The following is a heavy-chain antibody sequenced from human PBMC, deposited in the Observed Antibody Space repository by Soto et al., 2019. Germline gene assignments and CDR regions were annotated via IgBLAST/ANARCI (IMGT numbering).Heavy chain of an antibody. CDR2: IIPIFGTA. V-gene: IGHV1-69*13. Sequence: SVKVSCKASGGTFSSYAISWVRQAPGQGLEWMGGIIPIFGTANYAQKFQGRVTITADESTSTAYMELSSLRSEDTAVYYCAGVWGRFSAFDIWGQGTMVTVSS. D-gene: IGHD3-16*01. J-gene: IGHJ3*02. CDR3: AGVWGRFSAFDI. CDR1: GGTFSSYA.